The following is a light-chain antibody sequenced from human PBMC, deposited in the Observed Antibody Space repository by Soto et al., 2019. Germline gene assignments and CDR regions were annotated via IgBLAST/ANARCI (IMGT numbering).Light chain of an antibody. CDR1: QGISSY. J-gene: IGKJ1*01. Sequence: AIRMTQSPSSFSASTGDRVTITCRASQGISSYLAWYQRKPGKAPKLLIYAASTLQSGDPSRFSGSGSGTDFTLTISCLQSEDFATDYCQQYYSYPHTFGQGTKVEIK. CDR2: AAS. V-gene: IGKV1-8*01. CDR3: QQYYSYPHT.